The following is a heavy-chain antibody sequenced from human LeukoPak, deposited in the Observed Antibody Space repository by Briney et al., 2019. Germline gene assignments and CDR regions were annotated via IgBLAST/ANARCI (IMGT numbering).Heavy chain of an antibody. V-gene: IGHV1-2*02. D-gene: IGHD7-27*01. CDR1: GYTFTDHY. Sequence: ASVKVSCQALGYTFTDHYFLWLRQAPGQGIEWMGWIHPGRGDTNIAQKFQGRVSLTRDMSISTAYMELSRLTSDDTAVYYCARDHNWGPDYWGQGTLVSASS. CDR3: ARDHNWGPDY. J-gene: IGHJ4*02. CDR2: IHPGRGDT.